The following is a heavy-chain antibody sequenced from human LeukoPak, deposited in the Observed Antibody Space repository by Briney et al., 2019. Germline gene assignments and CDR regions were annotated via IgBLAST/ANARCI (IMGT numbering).Heavy chain of an antibody. D-gene: IGHD6-6*01. J-gene: IGHJ6*03. V-gene: IGHV3-53*05. CDR1: GFTVSTNS. CDR3: ARDGFLMQLASRYYYYYYYMDV. Sequence: GGSLRLSCTVSGFTVSTNSMSWVRQAPGKGLEWVSFIYSDNTHYSDSVKGRFTISRDNSKNTLYLQMNSLRSDDTAVYYCARDGFLMQLASRYYYYYYYMDVWGKGTTVTVSS. CDR2: IYSDNT.